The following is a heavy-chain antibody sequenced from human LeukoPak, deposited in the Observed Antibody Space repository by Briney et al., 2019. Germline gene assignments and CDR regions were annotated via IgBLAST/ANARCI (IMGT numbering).Heavy chain of an antibody. J-gene: IGHJ3*02. V-gene: IGHV3-48*02. D-gene: IGHD6-19*01. CDR2: ISSSSSTI. CDR1: GFTFSSYS. Sequence: GGSLRLSCAASGFTFSSYSMNWVRQAPGKGLEWVSYISSSSSTIYYADSVKGRFTISRDNAKNSLYLQMNSLRDEDTAVYYCARDRYRSSGWTYDAFDIWGQGTMVTVSS. CDR3: ARDRYRSSGWTYDAFDI.